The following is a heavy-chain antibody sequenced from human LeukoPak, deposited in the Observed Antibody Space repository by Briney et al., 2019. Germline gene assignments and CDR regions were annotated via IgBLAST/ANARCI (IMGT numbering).Heavy chain of an antibody. Sequence: GGSLRLSCAASGFTVSSNYMRWVRQAPGKGLEWVSVIYSGGSTYYADSVKGRFTISRDNSKNTLCLQMNSLRAEDTAVYYCATDPLELVAFDIWGQGTMVTVSS. CDR2: IYSGGST. J-gene: IGHJ3*02. D-gene: IGHD3-10*01. V-gene: IGHV3-66*02. CDR1: GFTVSSNY. CDR3: ATDPLELVAFDI.